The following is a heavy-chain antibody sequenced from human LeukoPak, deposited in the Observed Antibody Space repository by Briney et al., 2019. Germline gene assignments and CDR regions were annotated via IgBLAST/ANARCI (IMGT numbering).Heavy chain of an antibody. D-gene: IGHD4-23*01. CDR3: ASQRDYGRTGLFDY. J-gene: IGHJ4*02. CDR2: IYYSGST. V-gene: IGHV4-59*12. CDR1: GGSISSYY. Sequence: SETLSLTCTVSGGSISSYYWSWIRQPPGKGLEWIGYIYYSGSTNYNPSLKSRVTISVDTSKNQFSLKLSSVTAADTAVYYCASQRDYGRTGLFDYWGQGTLVTVSS.